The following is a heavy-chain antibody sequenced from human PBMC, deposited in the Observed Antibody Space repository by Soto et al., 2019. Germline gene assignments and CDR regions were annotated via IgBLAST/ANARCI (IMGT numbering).Heavy chain of an antibody. Sequence: GGSLRLSCAASGFTFSSYGMHWVRQAPGKGLEWVGFIRRIAYGGTTDYAASVKGRFTISRDDSRKIVYLQMSRLKIEDTAVYYCSRSLAIDFDSRGQGPLVTVSS. CDR2: IRRIAYGGTT. CDR1: GFTFSSYG. J-gene: IGHJ4*02. CDR3: SRSLAIDFDS. V-gene: IGHV3-49*04.